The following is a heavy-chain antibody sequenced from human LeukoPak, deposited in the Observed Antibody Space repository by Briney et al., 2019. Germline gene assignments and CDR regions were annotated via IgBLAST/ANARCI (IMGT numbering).Heavy chain of an antibody. CDR1: GGSFSGYY. Sequence: PSETLSLTCAVYGGSFSGYYWSWIRQPPGKGLEWIGEINHSGSTNYNPSLKSRVTISVDTSKNQFSLKLSSVTAADTAVYYCARLYDYVWGSYPLDPWGQGTLVTVSS. V-gene: IGHV4-34*01. CDR2: INHSGST. J-gene: IGHJ5*02. D-gene: IGHD3-16*02. CDR3: ARLYDYVWGSYPLDP.